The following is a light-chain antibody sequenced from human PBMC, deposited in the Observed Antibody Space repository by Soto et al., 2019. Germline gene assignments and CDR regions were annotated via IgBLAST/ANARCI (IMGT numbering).Light chain of an antibody. CDR3: QSADSSGTYV. J-gene: IGLJ1*01. Sequence: SYELTQPPSVSVSPGQTARITCSGDALPKQYVYWYQQKPGQAPVLVIYKGSERPSGIPERFSGSGSGTTVTLTISGVQAEDEADYYCQSADSSGTYVFGAGTKVTVL. V-gene: IGLV3-25*03. CDR1: ALPKQY. CDR2: KGS.